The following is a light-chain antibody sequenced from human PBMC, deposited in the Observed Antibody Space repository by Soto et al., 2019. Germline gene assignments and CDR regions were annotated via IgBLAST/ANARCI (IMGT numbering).Light chain of an antibody. CDR2: AAS. CDR1: QSISSY. CDR3: QQSYSTPVT. V-gene: IGKV1-39*01. J-gene: IGKJ1*01. Sequence: DIQRTQSPSSLSASLGDRVTITCRASQSISSYLNWYQQKPGKAPKLLIYAASSLQSGVPSRFSGSGSGTDFTLTSSSLQPEDFATYYCQQSYSTPVTFGQGTKVDNK.